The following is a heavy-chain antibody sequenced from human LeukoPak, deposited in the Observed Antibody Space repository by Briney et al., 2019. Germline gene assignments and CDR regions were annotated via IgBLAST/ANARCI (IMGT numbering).Heavy chain of an antibody. Sequence: ASVKVSCKTSGYTFTGYYMHWVRQAPGQGLEWMGRINPNIGGTNYAQKFQGRVTMTRDTSISTAYMELSRLRSDDTAVYYCATIFGSTPDYWGQGTLVTVSS. CDR1: GYTFTGYY. V-gene: IGHV1-2*06. CDR2: INPNIGGT. D-gene: IGHD3-10*02. J-gene: IGHJ4*02. CDR3: ATIFGSTPDY.